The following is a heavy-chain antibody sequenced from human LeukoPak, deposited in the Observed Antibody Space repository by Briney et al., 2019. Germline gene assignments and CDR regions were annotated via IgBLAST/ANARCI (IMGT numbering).Heavy chain of an antibody. CDR3: AAPRTYYYDSSGYFDY. V-gene: IGHV4-59*01. D-gene: IGHD3-22*01. CDR1: GGSISSYY. J-gene: IGHJ4*02. CDR2: IYYSGST. Sequence: SETLSLTCTVSGGSISSYYWSWIRQPPGKGLEWIGYIYYSGSTNYNPSLKSRVTISVDTSKNQFSLKLSSVTAADTAVYYCAAPRTYYYDSSGYFDYWGQGTLVTVSS.